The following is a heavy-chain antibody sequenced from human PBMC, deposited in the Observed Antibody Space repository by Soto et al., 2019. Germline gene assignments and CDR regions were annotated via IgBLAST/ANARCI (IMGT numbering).Heavy chain of an antibody. CDR1: GFSFSSYA. Sequence: GGSLRLSCAASGFSFSSYAMSWVRQAPGAGPEWVSGISASGGRTYYADSVKGRFTISRDKSKSTLYLQMDSLRAEDTALYYCAKDPNGDYVGVFEIWGGGTLVTVSS. CDR3: AKDPNGDYVGVFEI. D-gene: IGHD4-17*01. J-gene: IGHJ3*02. V-gene: IGHV3-23*01. CDR2: ISASGGRT.